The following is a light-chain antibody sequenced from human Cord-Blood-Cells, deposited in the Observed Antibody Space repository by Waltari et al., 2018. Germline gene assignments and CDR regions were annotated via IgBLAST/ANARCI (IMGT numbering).Light chain of an antibody. CDR3: AAWDDSLNGWV. CDR2: SNN. J-gene: IGLJ3*02. V-gene: IGLV1-44*01. CDR1: SSNIGSNT. Sequence: QSVLTQPPSVSGTPGQRVTISCSGSSSNIGSNTVNWYQQLPGTAPKPLIYSNNQRPSGVPDRFSGSKSGTSASLAISGLQSEDEADYYCAAWDDSLNGWVFGGGTKLTVL.